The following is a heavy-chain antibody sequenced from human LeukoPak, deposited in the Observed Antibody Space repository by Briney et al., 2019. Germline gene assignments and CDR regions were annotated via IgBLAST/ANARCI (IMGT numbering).Heavy chain of an antibody. D-gene: IGHD7-27*01. J-gene: IGHJ3*02. Sequence: PGGSLRLSCAASGFTFSSHVMSWVRQAPGKGLEWVSAISGSGDSTYNADSVKGRFTISRDNSKNTLYLQVNSLRAEDTAVYYCAKENWARGFDMWGQGTMVTVSS. CDR2: ISGSGDST. CDR3: AKENWARGFDM. CDR1: GFTFSSHV. V-gene: IGHV3-23*01.